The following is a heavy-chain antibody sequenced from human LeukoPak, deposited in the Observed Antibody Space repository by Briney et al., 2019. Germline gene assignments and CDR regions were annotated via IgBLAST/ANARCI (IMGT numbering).Heavy chain of an antibody. V-gene: IGHV3-30*04. Sequence: PGRSLRLSCAASGFTLSSYAMHWVRQAPGKGLEWVAVISYDGSNKYYADSVKGRFTISRDNSRNTLYLQMNSLRAEDTAVYYCARTPNLSAVTTYFLYWGQGTLVTVSS. CDR3: ARTPNLSAVTTYFLY. D-gene: IGHD4-17*01. CDR1: GFTLSSYA. CDR2: ISYDGSNK. J-gene: IGHJ4*02.